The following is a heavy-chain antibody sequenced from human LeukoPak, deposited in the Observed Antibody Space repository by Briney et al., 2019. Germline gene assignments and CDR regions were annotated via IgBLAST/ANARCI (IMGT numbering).Heavy chain of an antibody. D-gene: IGHD1-26*01. Sequence: PGGSLRLSCAASGFTFSSYGMHWVRQAPGKGLEWVAFIRYDGSNKYYADSVKGRFTISRDNSKNTLYLQMNSLRAEDTAVYYCAKVVGATTHAFDIWGQGTMVTVSS. CDR2: IRYDGSNK. J-gene: IGHJ3*02. CDR1: GFTFSSYG. CDR3: AKVVGATTHAFDI. V-gene: IGHV3-30*02.